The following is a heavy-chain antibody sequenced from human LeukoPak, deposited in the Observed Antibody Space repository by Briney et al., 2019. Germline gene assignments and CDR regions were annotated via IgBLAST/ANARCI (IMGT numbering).Heavy chain of an antibody. D-gene: IGHD2-2*01. V-gene: IGHV4-59*01. CDR3: ARGHCSTTSCQLNWFDP. CDR2: IYHNGNT. J-gene: IGHJ5*02. CDR1: GGSFSGYY. Sequence: SETLSLTCAVYGGSFSGYYWSWIRQPPGKGLEWIGYIYHNGNTNYNPSLKSRVTMSIDTSKNQFSLKLNSLTAADTAVYYCARGHCSTTSCQLNWFDPWGQGTLVAVSS.